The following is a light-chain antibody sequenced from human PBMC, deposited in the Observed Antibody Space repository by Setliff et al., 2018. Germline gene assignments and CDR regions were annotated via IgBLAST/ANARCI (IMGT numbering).Light chain of an antibody. CDR1: SSNIGAGYD. Sequence: QSVLTQPHSVSGAPGQRVTISCTGSSSNIGAGYDVHWYQQLPGTAPKLLIYGNSNRPSGVPDRFSGSKSGTSASLAITGLQAEDEADYYCQSYDSSLSGSWVFGTGTKVTVL. J-gene: IGLJ1*01. V-gene: IGLV1-40*01. CDR2: GNS. CDR3: QSYDSSLSGSWV.